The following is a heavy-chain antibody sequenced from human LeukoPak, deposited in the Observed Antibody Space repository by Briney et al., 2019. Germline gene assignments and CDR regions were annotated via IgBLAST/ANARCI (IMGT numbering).Heavy chain of an antibody. CDR1: GYTFTRYG. J-gene: IGHJ4*02. CDR3: ARDASQLLD. D-gene: IGHD2-2*01. CDR2: ISAYNGDT. Sequence: ASVKVSCKASGYTFTRYGISWVRQAPGQGLEWMGWISAYNGDTNYAQKLQGRVTMTRNTSISTAYMELSSLRSEDTAVYYCARDASQLLDWGQGTLVTVSS. V-gene: IGHV1-18*01.